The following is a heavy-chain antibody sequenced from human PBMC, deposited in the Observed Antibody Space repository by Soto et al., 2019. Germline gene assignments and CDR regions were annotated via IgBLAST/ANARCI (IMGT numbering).Heavy chain of an antibody. V-gene: IGHV3-7*04. Sequence: EVQLVESGGDLVQPGGSLRLSCVASGLTFRISWMTWVRQAPGKGLEWVANIKPDGSDKNYVDSVKGRFTISRDNAKNALFLQMNSLRAEDTALDYCARGGASFDYWGQGTLGTVSS. CDR2: IKPDGSDK. J-gene: IGHJ4*02. CDR1: GLTFRISW. CDR3: ARGGASFDY.